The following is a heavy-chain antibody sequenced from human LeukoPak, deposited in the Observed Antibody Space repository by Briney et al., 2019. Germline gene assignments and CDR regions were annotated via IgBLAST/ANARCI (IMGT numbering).Heavy chain of an antibody. V-gene: IGHV4-4*09. CDR1: GASISSHY. J-gene: IGHJ4*02. Sequence: ETLTLTGTVSGASISSHYWSWIRQTPGKGLEWIGCIHTNGNNNYNPPLRGRVTMSVDTSKNQFSLKMTSVTAADTAVYYCARGYFDSRDSSNPFDNWGQGTLVTVSS. CDR3: ARGYFDSRDSSNPFDN. D-gene: IGHD3-9*01. CDR2: IHTNGNN.